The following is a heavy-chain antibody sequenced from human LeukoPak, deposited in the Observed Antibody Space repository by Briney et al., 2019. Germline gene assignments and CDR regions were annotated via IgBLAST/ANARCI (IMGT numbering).Heavy chain of an antibody. Sequence: ASVKVSCKASGYTFTGYYMHWVRQAPGQGLEWMGWINPNSGGTNYAQKFQGRVTMTRDTSISTAHMELSRLRSDDTAVYYCARDLVYYDTEAFDIWGQGTMVTVSS. CDR1: GYTFTGYY. CDR2: INPNSGGT. CDR3: ARDLVYYDTEAFDI. D-gene: IGHD3-22*01. V-gene: IGHV1-2*02. J-gene: IGHJ3*02.